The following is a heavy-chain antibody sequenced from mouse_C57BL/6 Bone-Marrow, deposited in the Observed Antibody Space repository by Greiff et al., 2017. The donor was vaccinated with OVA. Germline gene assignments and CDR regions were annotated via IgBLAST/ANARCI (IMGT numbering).Heavy chain of an antibody. Sequence: QVQLQQSGADLASPGASVTLSCTASGFTFTDHIMNWVKKGPGQGPEWVGRIYPFSGGTNYTQTFMGKVPFSIDRSSNTVYMVLNSLTSEDPAVYYCEIGYYDYAMDYWGQGTSVTVSS. V-gene: IGHV1-11*01. CDR2: IYPFSGGT. CDR3: EIGYYDYAMDY. CDR1: GFTFTDHI. J-gene: IGHJ4*01. D-gene: IGHD2-3*01.